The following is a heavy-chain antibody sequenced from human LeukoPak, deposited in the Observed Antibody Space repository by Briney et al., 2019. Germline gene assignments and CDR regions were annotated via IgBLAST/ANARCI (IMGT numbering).Heavy chain of an antibody. V-gene: IGHV4-61*01. CDR3: ARGKQQLVPPFDY. CDR1: GGSVSSGSYY. D-gene: IGHD6-13*01. Sequence: PSETLSLTCTVSGGSVSSGSYYWSWIRQPPGKGLEWIGYIYYSGSAKYNPSLKSRVTISVDTSKNQFSLKLTSVTAADTAIYYCARGKQQLVPPFDYWGQGALVTVSS. J-gene: IGHJ4*02. CDR2: IYYSGSA.